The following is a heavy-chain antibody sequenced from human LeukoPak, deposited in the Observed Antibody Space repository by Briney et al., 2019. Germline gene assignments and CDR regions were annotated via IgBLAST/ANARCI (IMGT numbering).Heavy chain of an antibody. CDR2: FDPEDGET. J-gene: IGHJ5*02. V-gene: IGHV1-24*01. D-gene: IGHD6-19*01. Sequence: ASAKVSCKVSGYTLTELSMHWVRQAPGKGLEWMGGFDPEDGETIYAQKFQGRVTMTEDTSTDTAYMELSSLRSEDTAVYYCAREAGDSSGWYNWFDPWGQGTLVTVSS. CDR1: GYTLTELS. CDR3: AREAGDSSGWYNWFDP.